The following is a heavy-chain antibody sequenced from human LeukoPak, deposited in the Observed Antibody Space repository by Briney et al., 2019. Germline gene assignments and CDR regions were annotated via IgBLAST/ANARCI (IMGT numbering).Heavy chain of an antibody. V-gene: IGHV3-23*01. CDR3: AKDRTVGASYWYFDL. CDR2: ISNNGGYT. Sequence: GGSLRLSCAASGFTFSSSAMSWVRQAPGKGLEWVSAISNNGGYTYYADSVKGRFTISRDSSKNTLFLHMNTLRAEDTAIYYCAKDRTVGASYWYFDLWGRGTLVTVSS. J-gene: IGHJ2*01. CDR1: GFTFSSSA. D-gene: IGHD1-26*01.